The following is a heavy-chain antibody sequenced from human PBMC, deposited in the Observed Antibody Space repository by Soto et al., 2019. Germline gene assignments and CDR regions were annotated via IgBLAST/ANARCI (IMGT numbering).Heavy chain of an antibody. CDR1: GDSVSSNSAA. Sequence: SQTLSLTCAISGDSVSSNSAAGNWIRQSPSRGLEWLGRTYYRSKWYNDYAVSVKSRITINPDTSKNQFSLQLNSVTPEDTAVYYCARDSEQYQPLLFDYWGQGTLVTVSS. J-gene: IGHJ4*02. CDR2: TYYRSKWYN. CDR3: ARDSEQYQPLLFDY. V-gene: IGHV6-1*01. D-gene: IGHD2-2*01.